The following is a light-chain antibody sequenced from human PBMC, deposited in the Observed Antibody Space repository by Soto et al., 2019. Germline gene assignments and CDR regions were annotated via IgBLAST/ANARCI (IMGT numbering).Light chain of an antibody. CDR3: QQYGSSPGVT. J-gene: IGKJ4*02. Sequence: EIVLTQSPGTLSLSPGERATLSCRASQSVSSSYLAWYQQKPGQAPRLLIYGASSRATGIPDSFSGSGSGTEFTLTIIRREPEDCSEYYCQQYGSSPGVTFGGGTKVEIK. CDR2: GAS. CDR1: QSVSSSY. V-gene: IGKV3-20*01.